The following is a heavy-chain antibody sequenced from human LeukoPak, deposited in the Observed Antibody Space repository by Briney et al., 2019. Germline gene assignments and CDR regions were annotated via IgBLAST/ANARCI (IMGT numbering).Heavy chain of an antibody. D-gene: IGHD2-2*01. J-gene: IGHJ4*02. Sequence: SETLSLTCAVYGGSFSGYYWSWIRQPPGKGLEWIGYIYHSGSTYYNPSLKSRVTISVDRSKNQFSLKLSSVTAADTAVYYCARAPAATRYFDYWGQGTLVTVSS. V-gene: IGHV4-34*01. CDR3: ARAPAATRYFDY. CDR2: IYHSGST. CDR1: GGSFSGYY.